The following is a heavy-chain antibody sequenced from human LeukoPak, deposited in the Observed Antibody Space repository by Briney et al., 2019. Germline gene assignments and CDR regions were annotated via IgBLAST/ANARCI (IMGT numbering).Heavy chain of an antibody. V-gene: IGHV3-7*01. Sequence: PGGSLRLSCAASGFSFTTYWMSWVRQAPGKGLEWVANIQQDGTKKYYVDSVKGRFTISRDNAKNSLYLQMNSLRVEDTAVYYCAKVAKYYYGSETYYFFEHWGQGTPVTASS. CDR2: IQQDGTKK. D-gene: IGHD3-10*01. CDR1: GFSFTTYW. CDR3: AKVAKYYYGSETYYFFEH. J-gene: IGHJ4*02.